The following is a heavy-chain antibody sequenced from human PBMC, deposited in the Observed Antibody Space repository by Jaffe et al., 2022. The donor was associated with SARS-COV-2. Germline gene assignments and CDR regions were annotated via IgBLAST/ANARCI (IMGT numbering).Heavy chain of an antibody. CDR3: ARDLGVGATDYYYYGMDV. CDR2: IWYDGSNK. J-gene: IGHJ6*02. D-gene: IGHD1-26*01. V-gene: IGHV3-33*01. Sequence: QVQLVESGGGVVQPGRSLRLSCAASGFTFSSYGMHWVRQAPGKGLEWVAVIWYDGSNKYYADSVKGRFTISRDNSKNTLYLQMNSLRAEDTAVYYCARDLGVGATDYYYYGMDVWGQGTTVTVSS. CDR1: GFTFSSYG.